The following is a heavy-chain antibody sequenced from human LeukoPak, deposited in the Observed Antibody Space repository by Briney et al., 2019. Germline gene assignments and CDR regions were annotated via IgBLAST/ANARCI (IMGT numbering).Heavy chain of an antibody. CDR2: ISYDGSNK. V-gene: IGHV3-30*18. Sequence: GGSLRLSCAASGFTFRSYGMHWVRQAPGKGLQWVAVISYDGSNKYYADSVKGRFTISRDNSKNTLYLQMNSLRAEDTAVYYCAKDLGLTYYGSGSYWDNWFDPWGQGTLVTVSS. J-gene: IGHJ5*02. CDR3: AKDLGLTYYGSGSYWDNWFDP. CDR1: GFTFRSYG. D-gene: IGHD3-10*01.